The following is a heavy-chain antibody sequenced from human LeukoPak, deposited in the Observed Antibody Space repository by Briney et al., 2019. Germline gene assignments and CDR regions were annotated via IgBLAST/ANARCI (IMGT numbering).Heavy chain of an antibody. Sequence: GGSLRLSCAASGFSFSNAWMSWVRQAPGKGLEWVGRIKSKTDGGTTDYAAPVKGRLTISRDDSKNTLYLQMNSLKTEDTAVYYCTTDPYLHIAVAGTGDYWGQGTLVTVSS. CDR2: IKSKTDGGTT. CDR3: TTDPYLHIAVAGTGDY. CDR1: GFSFSNAW. J-gene: IGHJ4*02. D-gene: IGHD6-19*01. V-gene: IGHV3-15*01.